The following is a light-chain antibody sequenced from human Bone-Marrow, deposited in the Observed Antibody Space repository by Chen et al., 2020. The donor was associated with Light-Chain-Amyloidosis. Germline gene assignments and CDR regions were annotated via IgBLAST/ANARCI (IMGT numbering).Light chain of an antibody. V-gene: IGLV2-14*01. Sequence: QSALTQPASVSGSPGQSITISCTGTSSDVGGDNHVSWYQQHPDKAPKLMIYEVTNRPSWVPDRFSGSKSDNTASLTISGLQTEDEADYVCSSYTITDTLVFGRGTRVTVL. CDR1: SSDVGGDNH. CDR3: SSYTITDTLV. J-gene: IGLJ1*01. CDR2: EVT.